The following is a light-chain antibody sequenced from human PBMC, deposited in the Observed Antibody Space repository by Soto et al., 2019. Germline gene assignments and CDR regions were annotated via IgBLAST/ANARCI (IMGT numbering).Light chain of an antibody. V-gene: IGLV1-40*01. CDR2: GNN. Sequence: QSVLTQPPSVSGAPRQRVTISCTGSSSNIGAGYDVHWYQQLPGTAPKLLIYGNNNRPSGVPDRFSGSKSGTSASLAITGLQAEDEADYYCQSYDSSLRGVFGGGTQLTVL. CDR1: SSNIGAGYD. J-gene: IGLJ2*01. CDR3: QSYDSSLRGV.